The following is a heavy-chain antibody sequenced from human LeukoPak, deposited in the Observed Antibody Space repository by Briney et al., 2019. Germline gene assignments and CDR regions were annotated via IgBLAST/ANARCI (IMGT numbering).Heavy chain of an antibody. J-gene: IGHJ4*02. CDR2: INWNSGSI. D-gene: IGHD6-19*01. V-gene: IGHV3-9*01. Sequence: GGSLRLSCAASGFTFDDYAMHWVRQAPGKGLEWVSGINWNSGSIGYVDSEKGRFTISRDNAKNSLYLQMNSLRAEDTALYYCAKDLEDRYRSGSFDSWGQGTLVTVSS. CDR1: GFTFDDYA. CDR3: AKDLEDRYRSGSFDS.